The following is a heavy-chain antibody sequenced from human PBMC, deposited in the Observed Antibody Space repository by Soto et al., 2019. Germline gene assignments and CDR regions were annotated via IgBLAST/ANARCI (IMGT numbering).Heavy chain of an antibody. J-gene: IGHJ6*03. V-gene: IGHV1-8*01. CDR1: GYTFTSYD. Sequence: ASVKVSCKASGYTFTSYDINWVRQATGQGLEWMGWMNPNSGNTGYAQKFQGRVTMTRNTSISTAYMELSSLRSEDTAVYYCARAPGVPAAVYYYYCMDVWGKGTTVTAP. D-gene: IGHD2-2*01. CDR2: MNPNSGNT. CDR3: ARAPGVPAAVYYYYCMDV.